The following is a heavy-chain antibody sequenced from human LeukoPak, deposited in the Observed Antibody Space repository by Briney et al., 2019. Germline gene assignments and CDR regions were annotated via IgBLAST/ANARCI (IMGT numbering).Heavy chain of an antibody. CDR1: GFTFDDYA. CDR2: ISWNSGSI. D-gene: IGHD3-10*01. CDR3: AKDSHFGSGSYYEY. V-gene: IGHV3-9*01. J-gene: IGHJ4*02. Sequence: GGSLRLSCAASGFTFDDYAMHWVRQAPGKGLEWVSGISWNSGSIGYADSVKGRFTISRDNAKNSLYLQMNSLRAEDTALYYCAKDSHFGSGSYYEYWGQGTLVSVSS.